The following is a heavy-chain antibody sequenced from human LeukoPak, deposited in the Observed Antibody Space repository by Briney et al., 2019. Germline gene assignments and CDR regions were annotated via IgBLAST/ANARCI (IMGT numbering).Heavy chain of an antibody. Sequence: GSSVKVSCKASGGTFSSYAISWVRQAPGQGLEWMGRIIPILGIANYAQNLQGRVTMTTDTSTSTAYMELRSLRSDDTAVYYCARAPDDYDFWSGPFDYWGRGTLVTVSS. J-gene: IGHJ4*02. D-gene: IGHD3-3*01. CDR3: ARAPDDYDFWSGPFDY. V-gene: IGHV1-69*04. CDR2: IIPILGIA. CDR1: GGTFSSYA.